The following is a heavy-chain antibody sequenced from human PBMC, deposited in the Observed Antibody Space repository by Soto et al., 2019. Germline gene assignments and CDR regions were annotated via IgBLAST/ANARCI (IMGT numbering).Heavy chain of an antibody. V-gene: IGHV3-23*01. J-gene: IGHJ3*01. D-gene: IGHD1-26*01. CDR2: ISASGGRT. CDR1: GFTFSSYA. Sequence: GGSLRVSCAASGFTFSSYAMSWVRQAPGKGLEWVSGISASGGRTYYADSVKGRFTISRDNSKNTMYLQMNSLRVEDTAVYKCAKDWDLLRAFDLWGQGTMVTVSS. CDR3: AKDWDLLRAFDL.